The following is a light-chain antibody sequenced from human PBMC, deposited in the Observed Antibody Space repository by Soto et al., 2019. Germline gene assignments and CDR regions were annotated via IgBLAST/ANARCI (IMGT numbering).Light chain of an antibody. Sequence: DVQMTQSPFSLSASVGDRVTMTCRASQSIANYLNWYQQKPGKAPKLLVFAASSLLSGVPSRFSGTGSGTDFTLTISSLQPEDFATYYCQQGYSSPRTFGGGTKVEI. CDR2: AAS. CDR1: QSIANY. J-gene: IGKJ4*01. CDR3: QQGYSSPRT. V-gene: IGKV1-39*01.